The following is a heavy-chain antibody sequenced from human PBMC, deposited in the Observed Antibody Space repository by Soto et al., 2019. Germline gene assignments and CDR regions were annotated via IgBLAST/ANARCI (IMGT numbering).Heavy chain of an antibody. V-gene: IGHV3-7*01. Sequence: PGGSLRLSCVASGFPFGYYWMSWVRQAPGKGLEWLATIKMDASEKKYVDSVKGRFTMSRDNAKNSLYLQMNSLRAEDTAVYYCARGGSSWFPNWFDPWGQGTLVTVSS. J-gene: IGHJ5*02. CDR1: GFPFGYYW. CDR2: IKMDASEK. CDR3: ARGGSSWFPNWFDP. D-gene: IGHD6-13*01.